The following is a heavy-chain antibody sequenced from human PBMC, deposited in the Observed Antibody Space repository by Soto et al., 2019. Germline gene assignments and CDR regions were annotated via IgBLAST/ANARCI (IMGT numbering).Heavy chain of an antibody. CDR1: GFTFSSYS. CDR2: ISSSSSYI. CDR3: ARRKLTPSGSFDP. V-gene: IGHV3-21*01. D-gene: IGHD3-10*01. Sequence: GGSLRLSCASSGFTFSSYSMNLVLQALGKGLEWVSSISSSSSYIYYADLVKGRFTISRDNAKNSLYLQMNSLRAEDTAVYYCARRKLTPSGSFDPWGQGTLVTVSS. J-gene: IGHJ5*02.